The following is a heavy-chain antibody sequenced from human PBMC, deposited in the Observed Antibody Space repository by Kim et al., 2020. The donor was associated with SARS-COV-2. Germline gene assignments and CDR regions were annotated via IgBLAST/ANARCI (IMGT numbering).Heavy chain of an antibody. CDR3: ARGRRLTGYSSSWYGFDY. CDR1: GFTFSSYD. J-gene: IGHJ4*02. CDR2: IDTAGGP. D-gene: IGHD6-13*01. V-gene: IGHV3-13*05. Sequence: GGSLRLSCAASGFTFSSYDMPWVRQATGKGLEWVSAIDTAGGPYYPGSVKSRFTISRENAKNSLYLQMNSLRAGDTAVYYCARGRRLTGYSSSWYGFDYWGQGTLVTVSS.